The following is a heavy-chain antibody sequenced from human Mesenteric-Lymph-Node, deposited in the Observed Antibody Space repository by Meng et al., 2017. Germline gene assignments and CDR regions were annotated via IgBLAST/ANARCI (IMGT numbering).Heavy chain of an antibody. V-gene: IGHV4-34*01. J-gene: IGHJ6*02. D-gene: IGHD3-10*01. Sequence: SETLSLTCAVYGGSFSGYYWSWIRQPPGKGLEWIGEINHSGSTNYNPSLKSRVTISVDTSKNQFSLKLSSVTAADTAVYYCARGRGFGELFYYYYGMDVWGQGTTVTVSS. CDR1: GGSFSGYY. CDR3: ARGRGFGELFYYYYGMDV. CDR2: INHSGST.